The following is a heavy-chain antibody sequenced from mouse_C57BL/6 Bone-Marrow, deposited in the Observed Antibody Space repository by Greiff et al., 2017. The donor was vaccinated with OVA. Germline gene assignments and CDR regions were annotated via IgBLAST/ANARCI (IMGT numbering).Heavy chain of an antibody. CDR2: INPSTGGT. V-gene: IGHV1-42*01. D-gene: IGHD1-1*01. Sequence: VQLQQSGPELVKPGASVKISCKASGYSFTGYYMNWVKQSPEKSLEWIGEINPSTGGTTYNQKFKAKATLTVDKSSSTAYMQLKSLTSEDSAVYDCARGYYGSSPWFAYWGQGTLVTVSA. CDR3: ARGYYGSSPWFAY. J-gene: IGHJ3*01. CDR1: GYSFTGYY.